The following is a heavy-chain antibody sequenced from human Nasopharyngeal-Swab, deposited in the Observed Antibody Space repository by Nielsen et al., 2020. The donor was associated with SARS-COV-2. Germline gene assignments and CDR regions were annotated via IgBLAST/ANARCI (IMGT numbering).Heavy chain of an antibody. V-gene: IGHV3-74*01. J-gene: IGHJ6*02. Sequence: GGSLRLSCAASGFIFSSYWMHWVRQAQGKGLVWVSRIKSDGSSTSYADSVKGRFTISRDNAKNTLFLQMNSLRAEDTAVYYCARESIAAAGPGMDVWGQGTTVTVSS. CDR3: ARESIAAAGPGMDV. CDR2: IKSDGSST. CDR1: GFIFSSYW. D-gene: IGHD6-13*01.